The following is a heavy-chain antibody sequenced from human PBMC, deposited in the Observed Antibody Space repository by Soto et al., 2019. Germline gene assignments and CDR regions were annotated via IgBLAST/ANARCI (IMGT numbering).Heavy chain of an antibody. CDR1: GYTFTSYA. J-gene: IGHJ5*02. Sequence: QVPLVQSGAEVKKPGASVKVSCKASGYTFTSYAMHWVRQAPGQRLEWMGWSNAGNGNTKYSQKFQGRVTITRDTSASTAYMELSSLRSEDTAVYYCARDWSGSYANWFDPWGQGTLVTVSS. CDR3: ARDWSGSYANWFDP. V-gene: IGHV1-3*01. CDR2: SNAGNGNT. D-gene: IGHD1-26*01.